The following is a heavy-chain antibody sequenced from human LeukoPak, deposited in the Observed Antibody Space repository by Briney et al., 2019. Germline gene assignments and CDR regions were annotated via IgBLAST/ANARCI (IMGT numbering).Heavy chain of an antibody. Sequence: SSETLSLTRTVSGGSIRSSNYYWGWVRQPPGKGLEWIGTIYYSGSTYYNPSLRSRVTISVDTSKHQFSLKLNSMPAADTAVYSCAREGRDSYDSSGYYPDYWGPGALVTVSS. CDR3: AREGRDSYDSSGYYPDY. D-gene: IGHD3-22*01. CDR1: GGSIRSSNYY. J-gene: IGHJ4*02. V-gene: IGHV4-39*07. CDR2: IYYSGST.